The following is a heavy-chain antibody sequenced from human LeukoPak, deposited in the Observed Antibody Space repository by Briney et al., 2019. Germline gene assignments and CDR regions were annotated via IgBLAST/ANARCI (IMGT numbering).Heavy chain of an antibody. D-gene: IGHD2-2*02. V-gene: IGHV4-39*07. Sequence: SETLSLTCTVSGGSISSSSYYWGWIRQPPGKGLEWIGSIYYSGSTYYNPSLKSRVTISVDTSKNQFSLKLSSVTAADTAVYYCARSGAVVVPAAIFPYYYYYMDVWGKGTTVTVSS. CDR1: GGSISSSSYY. CDR2: IYYSGST. J-gene: IGHJ6*03. CDR3: ARSGAVVVPAAIFPYYYYYMDV.